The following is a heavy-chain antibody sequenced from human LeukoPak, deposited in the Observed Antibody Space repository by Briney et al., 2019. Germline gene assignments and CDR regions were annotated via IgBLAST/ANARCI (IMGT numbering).Heavy chain of an antibody. Sequence: GGSLRLSCAASGFTFSSYSMNWVRQAPGKGLEWVSSISSSSSYIYYADSVKGRFTISRDNAKNSLYLQMNSLRAEDTAVYYCARDGILTGTTDYWGQGTLVTVSS. D-gene: IGHD3-9*01. CDR1: GFTFSSYS. V-gene: IGHV3-21*01. CDR3: ARDGILTGTTDY. CDR2: ISSSSSYI. J-gene: IGHJ4*02.